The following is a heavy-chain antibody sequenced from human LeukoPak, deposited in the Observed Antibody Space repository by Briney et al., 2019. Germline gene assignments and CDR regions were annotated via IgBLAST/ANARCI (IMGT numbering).Heavy chain of an antibody. CDR3: ATSSSTSCLNDY. CDR1: GYTFTSYD. V-gene: IGHV1-8*01. J-gene: IGHJ4*02. Sequence: GASVKVSCKASGYTFTSYDINWVRHATGQGLEWMGWMNPNSGNTGYAQKFQGRVTMTRNTSISTAYMELSSLRSEDTAVYYCATSSSTSCLNDYWGQGTLVTVSS. D-gene: IGHD2-2*01. CDR2: MNPNSGNT.